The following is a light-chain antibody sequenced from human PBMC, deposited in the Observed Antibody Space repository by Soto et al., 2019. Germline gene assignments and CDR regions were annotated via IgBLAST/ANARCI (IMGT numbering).Light chain of an antibody. Sequence: EIVLTQSPGTLSLSPGERATLSCRASQSVSSSYLAWSQPKPGQSPRLLIFGASSRATGTPDRFSGSGSGTDFNLTLSSLEPEDFAVYYCQQYDTSPRPFGQGTTVEIK. J-gene: IGKJ1*01. V-gene: IGKV3-20*01. CDR3: QQYDTSPRP. CDR1: QSVSSSY. CDR2: GAS.